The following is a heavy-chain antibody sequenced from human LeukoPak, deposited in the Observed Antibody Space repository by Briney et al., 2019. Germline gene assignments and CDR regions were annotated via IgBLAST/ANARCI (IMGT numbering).Heavy chain of an antibody. J-gene: IGHJ6*02. D-gene: IGHD3-10*02. V-gene: IGHV1-18*01. CDR2: ISAYNGNT. CDR3: ARDNFVRGVISYYYGMDV. CDR1: GYTFTSYG. Sequence: VASVKVSCKASGYTFTSYGISWVRQAPGQGLEWMGWISAYNGNTNYAQKLQGRVTMTTDTSTSTAYMELRSLRSDDTAVYYCARDNFVRGVISYYYGMDVWGQGTTVTVSS.